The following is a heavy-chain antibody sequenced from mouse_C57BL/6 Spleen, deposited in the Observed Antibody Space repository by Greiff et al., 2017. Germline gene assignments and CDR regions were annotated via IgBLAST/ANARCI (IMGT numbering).Heavy chain of an antibody. D-gene: IGHD2-14*01. CDR3: ARGTITHAMDY. J-gene: IGHJ4*01. CDR2: INPNNGGT. V-gene: IGHV1-22*01. CDR1: GYTFTDYN. Sequence: EVKLQESGPELVKPGASVKMSCKASGYTFTDYNMHWVKQSHGKSLEWIGYINPNNGGTSYNQKFKGNATLTVNKSSNTAYMELRSLTSEDSAVYYFARGTITHAMDYWGQGTSVTVSS.